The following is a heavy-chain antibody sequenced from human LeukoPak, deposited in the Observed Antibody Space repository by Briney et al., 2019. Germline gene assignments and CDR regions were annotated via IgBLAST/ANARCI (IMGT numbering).Heavy chain of an antibody. D-gene: IGHD3-10*01. J-gene: IGHJ1*01. CDR3: ARVLSADSPGFQH. CDR1: GYTFSSFW. CDR2: IDSDGSGT. V-gene: IGHV3-74*01. Sequence: GGSLRLSCAASGYTFSSFWIHWVRQAPGKGLEWVARIDSDGSGTRYADSVKGRFTISRDNAKNTLYLQMNSLRAEDTAVYYCARVLSADSPGFQHWGQGTLVTVSS.